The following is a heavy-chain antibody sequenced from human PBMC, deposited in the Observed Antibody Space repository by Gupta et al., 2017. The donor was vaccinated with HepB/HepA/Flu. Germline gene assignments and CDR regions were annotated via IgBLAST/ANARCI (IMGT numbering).Heavy chain of an antibody. CDR3: ARGWAGVIDFDY. Sequence: QVQLQESGPGLVKPSQTLSLTCTVSGGSIRSGGYYGSWIRQPPGKCLEGIGYIYYSGSTYYNPSLRSRVTISVDTSKIQFSLKLSSVTAADPAVYYCARGWAGVIDFDYWGQGTLVTVSS. D-gene: IGHD3-16*02. CDR2: IYYSGST. J-gene: IGHJ4*02. V-gene: IGHV4-30-4*01. CDR1: GGSIRSGGYY.